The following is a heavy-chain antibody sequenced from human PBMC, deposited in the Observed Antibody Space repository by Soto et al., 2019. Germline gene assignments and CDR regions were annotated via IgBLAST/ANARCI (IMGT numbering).Heavy chain of an antibody. J-gene: IGHJ4*02. V-gene: IGHV3-23*01. CDR3: AKDGSSTVVAKKYYFDY. CDR1: GFTFSSYA. CDR2: ISGGGGST. D-gene: IGHD2-2*01. Sequence: GGSLRLSCAASGFTFSSYAMNWVRQAPGKGLEWVSRISGGGGSTYYGDSVKGRFTISRDNSKNTVNLQMDSLRAEDTAVYYCAKDGSSTVVAKKYYFDYWGLGTLVTVSS.